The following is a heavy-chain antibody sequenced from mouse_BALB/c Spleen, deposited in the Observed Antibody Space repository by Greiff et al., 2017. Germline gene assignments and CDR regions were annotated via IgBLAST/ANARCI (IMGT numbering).Heavy chain of an antibody. Sequence: EVQRVESGGGLVQPKGSLKLSCAASGFTFNTYAMHWVCQAPGKGLEWVARIRSKSNNYATYYADSVKDRFTISRDDSQSMLYLQMNNLKTEDTAMYYCVREDYYGSSYAMDYWGQGTSVTVSS. D-gene: IGHD1-1*01. V-gene: IGHV10-3*03. J-gene: IGHJ4*01. CDR3: VREDYYGSSYAMDY. CDR2: IRSKSNNYAT. CDR1: GFTFNTYA.